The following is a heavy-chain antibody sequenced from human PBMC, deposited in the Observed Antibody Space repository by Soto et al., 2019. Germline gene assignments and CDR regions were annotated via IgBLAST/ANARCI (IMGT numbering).Heavy chain of an antibody. J-gene: IGHJ6*03. CDR2: ISSSSSYI. Sequence: GGSLRLSCAASGFTFSSYSMNWVRQAPGKGLEWVSSISSSSSYIYYADSVKGRFTISRDNAKNSLYLQMNSLRAEDTAVYYCARYPRGGTPKEYYYYYYMDVWGKGTTVTVSS. V-gene: IGHV3-21*01. CDR3: ARYPRGGTPKEYYYYYYMDV. CDR1: GFTFSSYS. D-gene: IGHD1-1*01.